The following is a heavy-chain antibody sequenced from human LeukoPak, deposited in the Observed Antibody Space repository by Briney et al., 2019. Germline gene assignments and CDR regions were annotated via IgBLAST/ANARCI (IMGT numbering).Heavy chain of an antibody. J-gene: IGHJ5*02. D-gene: IGHD3-9*01. CDR2: IKQDGSEK. CDR1: GFTFSSYW. CDR3: ARAGYDILTGPRWFDP. V-gene: IGHV3-7*01. Sequence: GGSLRLSCAASGFTFSSYWMSWVRQAPGKELEWVANIKQDGSEKYYVDSVKGRFTISRDNAKNSLYLQMNSLRAEDTAVYYCARAGYDILTGPRWFDPWGQGTLVTVSS.